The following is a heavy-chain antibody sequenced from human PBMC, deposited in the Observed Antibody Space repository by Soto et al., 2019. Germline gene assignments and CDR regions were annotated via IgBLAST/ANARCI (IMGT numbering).Heavy chain of an antibody. D-gene: IGHD3-9*01. J-gene: IGHJ4*02. V-gene: IGHV4-39*01. CDR2: IYYRGNA. Sequence: PSETLSLTCSVSDDSINSDKYYWGWIRQPPGKGLEWIGSIYYRGNAYYNPSLQTRVTISLDKSRSQFSLKLNSVTAADSAVYSCARLEGLATISYYFYFWGPGALVTVSS. CDR3: ARLEGLATISYYFYF. CDR1: DDSINSDKYY.